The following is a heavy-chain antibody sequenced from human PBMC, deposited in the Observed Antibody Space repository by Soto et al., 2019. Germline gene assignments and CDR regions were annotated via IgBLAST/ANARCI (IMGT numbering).Heavy chain of an antibody. CDR2: IYYRGNT. D-gene: IGHD3-9*01. CDR1: GDSINSDKYY. J-gene: IGHJ4*02. V-gene: IGHV4-39*01. CDR3: ARLEGLATISYYFDF. Sequence: SETLCLTCSVSGDSINSDKYYWGWIRQPPGKGLEWIGSIYYRGNTCYNPSLQTRVTISLDKSKSQFSLKLNSVTAADSAVYFCARLEGLATISYYFDFWGQGALVTVSS.